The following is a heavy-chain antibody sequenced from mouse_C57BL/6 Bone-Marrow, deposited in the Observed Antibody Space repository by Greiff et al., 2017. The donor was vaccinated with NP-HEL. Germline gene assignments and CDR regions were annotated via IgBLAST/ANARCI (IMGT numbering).Heavy chain of an antibody. V-gene: IGHV6-3*01. CDR2: IRLKSDNYAT. J-gene: IGHJ4*01. CDR1: GFTFSNYW. D-gene: IGHD1-1*01. Sequence: EVKLEESGGGLVQPGGSMKLSCVASGFTFSNYWMNWVRQSPEKGLEWVAQIRLKSDNYATHYAESVKGRFTISRDDSKSSVYLQMNNLRAEDTVIYYCTPTGGYYAMDYWGQGTSVTVSS. CDR3: TPTGGYYAMDY.